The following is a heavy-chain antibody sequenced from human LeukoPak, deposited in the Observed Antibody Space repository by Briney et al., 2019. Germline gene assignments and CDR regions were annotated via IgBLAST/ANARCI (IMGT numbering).Heavy chain of an antibody. V-gene: IGHV3-23*01. CDR2: ISGSGGTT. Sequence: PGGSLRLSCAASGVTFSTYAMSWVRQAPGKGLEWVSAISGSGGTTYNADSVKGRSPSSRTNSKNTLYLQMNSLRAEHTGISYCAKDLSYDSTDYHVVFDCWGQGTLVTVSS. D-gene: IGHD3-22*01. CDR1: GVTFSTYA. CDR3: AKDLSYDSTDYHVVFDC. J-gene: IGHJ4*02.